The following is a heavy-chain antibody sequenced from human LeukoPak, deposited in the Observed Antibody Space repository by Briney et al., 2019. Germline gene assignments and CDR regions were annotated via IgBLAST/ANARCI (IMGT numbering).Heavy chain of an antibody. D-gene: IGHD3-16*01. CDR3: AKVGVGWVAFEY. CDR2: ISDSGGGT. J-gene: IGHJ4*02. CDR1: GFTFSNFA. Sequence: PGGSLRLSCAACGFTFSNFAMSWGRQAPGKGLQWVSAISDSGGGTFYADSVKGRFTISRDNSKNTLYLQMNSLRAEDTAVYYCAKVGVGWVAFEYWGQGTLVTVSS. V-gene: IGHV3-23*01.